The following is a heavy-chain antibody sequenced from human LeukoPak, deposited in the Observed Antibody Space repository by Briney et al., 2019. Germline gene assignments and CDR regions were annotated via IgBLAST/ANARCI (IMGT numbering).Heavy chain of an antibody. CDR3: ARTGSGYYSHLNY. Sequence: SETLSLTCAVYGGSFSGYYWSWIRQPPGKGLEWIGEINHSGSTNYNPSLKSRVTISVDTSKNQFSLKLSSVTAADTAVYYCARTGSGYYSHLNYWGQGTLVTVSS. D-gene: IGHD3-22*01. CDR1: GGSFSGYY. J-gene: IGHJ4*02. CDR2: INHSGST. V-gene: IGHV4-34*01.